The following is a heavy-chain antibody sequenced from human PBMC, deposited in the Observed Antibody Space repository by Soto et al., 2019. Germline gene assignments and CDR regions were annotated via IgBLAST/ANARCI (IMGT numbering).Heavy chain of an antibody. Sequence: SETLSLTCTVSGGSVSSSNYYWGGIRQSPGKGLEWIGSIYYSGSTYYNPSLESRVTISVDKSKNQFSLKVISVTAADTAVYYCARLEGLATISYYFDYWGQGTLVTVSS. V-gene: IGHV4-39*01. CDR3: ARLEGLATISYYFDY. CDR1: GGSVSSSNYY. J-gene: IGHJ4*02. CDR2: IYYSGST. D-gene: IGHD3-9*01.